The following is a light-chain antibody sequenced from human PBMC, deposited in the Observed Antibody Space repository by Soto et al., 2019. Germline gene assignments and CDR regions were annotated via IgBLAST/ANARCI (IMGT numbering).Light chain of an antibody. V-gene: IGKV1D-13*01. CDR3: HHVDDYPCT. J-gene: IGKJ3*01. CDR1: QGISSA. CDR2: DAS. Sequence: AIQLTQSPSSLSASVGDSVTITCRASQGISSALAWYQQTPGRAPKLLIYDASTLARGVPSRFSGSRSGTDFTLTVSRLQPEDFATLYCHHVDDYPCTFGPGTQVDI.